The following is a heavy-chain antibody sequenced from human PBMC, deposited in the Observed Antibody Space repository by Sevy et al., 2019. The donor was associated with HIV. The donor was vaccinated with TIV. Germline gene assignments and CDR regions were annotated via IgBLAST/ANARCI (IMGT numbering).Heavy chain of an antibody. J-gene: IGHJ4*02. CDR1: GFTFSSYE. CDR2: ISSSGSTI. V-gene: IGHV3-48*03. Sequence: GGSLRLSCAASGFTFSSYEMNWVRQAPGKGLEWVSYISSSGSTIYYADSVKGRFTISRDNAKNSLYLQMNSLRAEDTAVYYCARNIRTAMENSYYFDYWGQGTLVTVSS. CDR3: ARNIRTAMENSYYFDY. D-gene: IGHD5-18*01.